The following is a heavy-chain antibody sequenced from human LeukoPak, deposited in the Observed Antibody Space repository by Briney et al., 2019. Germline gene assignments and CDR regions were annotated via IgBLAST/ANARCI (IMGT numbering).Heavy chain of an antibody. D-gene: IGHD1-7*01. CDR3: ARGRRLTGTTILGWFVP. V-gene: IGHV1-69*04. CDR2: IIPILGIA. CDR1: GGTFSSYA. Sequence: SVKVSCKASGGTFSSYAISWVRQAPGQGLEWMGRIIPILGIANYAQKFQGRVTITADKSTSTAYMELSSLRSEDTAVYYCARGRRLTGTTILGWFVPWGQGTLVTVSS. J-gene: IGHJ5*02.